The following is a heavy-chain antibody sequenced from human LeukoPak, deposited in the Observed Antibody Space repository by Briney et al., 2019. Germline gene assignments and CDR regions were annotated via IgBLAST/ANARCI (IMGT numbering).Heavy chain of an antibody. D-gene: IGHD3-22*01. CDR1: GYTFTSYD. J-gene: IGHJ4*02. Sequence: GASVKVSCKASGYTFTSYDINWVRQATGQGLEWMGWINPNSGNTGYAQKFQGRVTMTRNTSISTAYMELSSLRSEDTAVYYCARGVDYYDSSGYPDLDYWGQGTLVTVSS. CDR3: ARGVDYYDSSGYPDLDY. V-gene: IGHV1-8*01. CDR2: INPNSGNT.